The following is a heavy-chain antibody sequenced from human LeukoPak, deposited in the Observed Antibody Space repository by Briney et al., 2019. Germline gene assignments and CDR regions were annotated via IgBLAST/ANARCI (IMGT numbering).Heavy chain of an antibody. D-gene: IGHD6-13*01. Sequence: GGSLRLSCAASGFTFSSYEMNWVRQAPGKGLEWVSYISSSGSTIYYADSVKGRFTISRDNAKNSLYLQMNSLRAEDTAVYYRARAGIAAAGTFDYWGQGTLVTVSS. CDR2: ISSSGSTI. CDR1: GFTFSSYE. V-gene: IGHV3-48*03. CDR3: ARAGIAAAGTFDY. J-gene: IGHJ4*02.